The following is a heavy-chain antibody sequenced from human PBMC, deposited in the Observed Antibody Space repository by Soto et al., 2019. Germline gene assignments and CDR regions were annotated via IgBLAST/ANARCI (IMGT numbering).Heavy chain of an antibody. D-gene: IGHD4-17*01. CDR1: GGTISGYC. CDR3: ARQVGYGDYGVAFDI. Sequence: SETMSLTCTVAGGTISGYCWSWIRQAPGKGLEWIGYIYNSGSTYYNPSLKSRVTISVDTSKNQFSLKLSSVTAADTAVYYCARQVGYGDYGVAFDIWGQGTMVTVSS. CDR2: IYNSGST. J-gene: IGHJ3*02. V-gene: IGHV4-59*08.